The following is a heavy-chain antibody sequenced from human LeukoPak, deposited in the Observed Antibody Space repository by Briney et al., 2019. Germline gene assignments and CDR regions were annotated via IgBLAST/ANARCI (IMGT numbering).Heavy chain of an antibody. CDR2: ISSSSSYI. V-gene: IGHV3-21*04. CDR3: AKAMALVVRAAIDY. J-gene: IGHJ4*02. CDR1: GFTFSSYS. D-gene: IGHD2-2*01. Sequence: GGSLRLSCAASGFTFSSYSMNWVRQAPGKGLEWVSSISSSSSYIYYAESVKGRFTISRDNSKNTLYLQMNSLRAEDTAVYYCAKAMALVVRAAIDYWGQGTPVTVSS.